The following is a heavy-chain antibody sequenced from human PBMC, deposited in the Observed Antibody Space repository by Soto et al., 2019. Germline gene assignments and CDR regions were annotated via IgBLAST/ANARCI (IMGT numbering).Heavy chain of an antibody. Sequence: ASVKVSCKASGYTFTSYGISWVLQAPGQGLEWMGWISAHNDSTNYAQKFKGRVTITADESTSTAYMELSSLRSEDTAVYYCARLDIVVVPATRWYGMDVWGQGTTVTVSS. D-gene: IGHD2-2*03. J-gene: IGHJ6*02. CDR3: ARLDIVVVPATRWYGMDV. V-gene: IGHV1-18*01. CDR1: GYTFTSYG. CDR2: ISAHNDST.